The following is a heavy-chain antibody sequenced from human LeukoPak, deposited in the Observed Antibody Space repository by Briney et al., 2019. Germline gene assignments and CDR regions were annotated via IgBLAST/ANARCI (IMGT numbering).Heavy chain of an antibody. Sequence: PSETLSLTCTVSGGSISSYYWSWIRQPPGKGLEWIGYIYYSGSTNYNPSLKSRVTISVDTSKNQFSLKLSSVTAADTAVYYCAREGGDSPFDYWGQGTLVTVSS. CDR3: AREGGDSPFDY. CDR2: IYYSGST. V-gene: IGHV4-59*01. J-gene: IGHJ4*02. D-gene: IGHD4-17*01. CDR1: GGSISSYY.